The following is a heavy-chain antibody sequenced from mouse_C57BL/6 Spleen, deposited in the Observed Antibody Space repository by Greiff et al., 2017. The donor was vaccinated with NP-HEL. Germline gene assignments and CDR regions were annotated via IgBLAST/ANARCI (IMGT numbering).Heavy chain of an antibody. J-gene: IGHJ1*03. Sequence: VKLQESGAELVRPGTSVKVSCKASGYAFTNYLIEWVKQRPGQGLEWIGVINPGSGGTNYNEKFKGKATLTADKSSSTAYMQLSSLTSEDSAVYFCARGGDGYYWDFDVWGTGTTVTVSS. CDR2: INPGSGGT. D-gene: IGHD2-3*01. CDR3: ARGGDGYYWDFDV. V-gene: IGHV1-54*01. CDR1: GYAFTNYL.